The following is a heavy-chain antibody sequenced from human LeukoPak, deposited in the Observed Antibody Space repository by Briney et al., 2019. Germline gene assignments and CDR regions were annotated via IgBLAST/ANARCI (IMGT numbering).Heavy chain of an antibody. D-gene: IGHD4-17*01. CDR2: IKPDGNEK. J-gene: IGHJ4*02. CDR3: ATTSRTVTGLDY. Sequence: GGSLRLSCTASGFTLTTYCLTWVRQAQGKGLEWVANIKPDGNEKYYVDSVKGRFTISRDNAENSLYLQMNSLRAEDTAIYYCATTSRTVTGLDYWGQGTLVTVSS. V-gene: IGHV3-7*01. CDR1: GFTLTTYC.